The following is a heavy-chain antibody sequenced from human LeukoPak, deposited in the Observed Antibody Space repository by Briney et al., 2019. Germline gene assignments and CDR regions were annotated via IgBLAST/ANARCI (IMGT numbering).Heavy chain of an antibody. J-gene: IGHJ6*03. CDR2: IRSKANSYAT. D-gene: IGHD6-6*01. V-gene: IGHV3-73*01. CDR3: TRLDYYYYYMDV. Sequence: PGGSLRLSCAASGLTFSGSAMHWVRQASGKGLEWVGRIRSKANSYATAYAASVKGRFTISRDDSKNTAYLQMNSLKTEDTAVYYCTRLDYYYYYMDVWGKGTTVTVSS. CDR1: GLTFSGSA.